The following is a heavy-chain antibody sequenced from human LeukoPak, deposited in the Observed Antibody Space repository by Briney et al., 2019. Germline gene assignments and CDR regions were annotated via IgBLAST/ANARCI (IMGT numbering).Heavy chain of an antibody. CDR2: ISAYNGNT. CDR1: GYTFTSYG. V-gene: IGHV1-18*01. CDR3: ATREGSSGYYDY. D-gene: IGHD3-22*01. Sequence: ASVKVSWKASGYTFTSYGISWGRQAPGQGLEWMGWISAYNGNTNYAQKLQGRVTMTTDTSTSTAYMELRSLRSDDTAVYYCATREGSSGYYDYWGQGTLVTVSS. J-gene: IGHJ4*02.